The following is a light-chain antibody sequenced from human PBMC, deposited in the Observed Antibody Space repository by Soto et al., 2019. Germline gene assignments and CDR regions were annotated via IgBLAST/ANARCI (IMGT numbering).Light chain of an antibody. J-gene: IGLJ1*01. CDR2: DVS. V-gene: IGLV2-11*01. Sequence: QSALTQPRSVSGSPGQSVTISCTGTSSDVGDYNYVSWYQQHPGKAPKVMIYDVSKRPSGVPDRFSGSKSGNTASLTISGLQAEDEADYYCCSYAGSYTYVFGTGTQLTVL. CDR3: CSYAGSYTYV. CDR1: SSDVGDYNY.